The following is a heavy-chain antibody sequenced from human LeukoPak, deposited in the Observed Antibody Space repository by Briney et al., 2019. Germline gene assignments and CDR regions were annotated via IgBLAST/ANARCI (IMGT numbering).Heavy chain of an antibody. V-gene: IGHV4-4*07. CDR1: GGSISSYY. CDR3: ARGSLAVAQPFAFDI. CDR2: IYTSGST. J-gene: IGHJ3*02. Sequence: SETLSLTCTVSGGSISSYYWSWIRQPAGKGLEWIGRIYTSGSTNYNPSLKSRDTMSVDTSKNQFSLKLSSVTAADTAVYYCARGSLAVAQPFAFDIWGQGTMVTVSS. D-gene: IGHD6-19*01.